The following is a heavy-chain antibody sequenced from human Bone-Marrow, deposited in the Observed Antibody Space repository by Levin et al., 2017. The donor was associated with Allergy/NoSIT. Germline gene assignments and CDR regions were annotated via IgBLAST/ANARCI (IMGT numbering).Heavy chain of an antibody. J-gene: IGHJ5*02. CDR2: IKPKTNSYAT. D-gene: IGHD3-16*01. V-gene: IGHV3-73*01. CDR3: TRLLGDGWFDP. CDR1: GFTFSGSA. Sequence: GGSLRLSCVASGFTFSGSAIHWFRQTSEKGLEWVGRIKPKTNSYATLYSASVIGRFTVSRDDSKNTAYLQMNSLKRDDTAVYYCTRLLGDGWFDPWGQGTLVTVSS.